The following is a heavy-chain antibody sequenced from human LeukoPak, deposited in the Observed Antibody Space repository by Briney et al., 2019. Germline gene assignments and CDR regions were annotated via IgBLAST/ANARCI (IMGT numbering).Heavy chain of an antibody. J-gene: IGHJ4*02. CDR3: AKDRSSGWYFLDY. Sequence: GRSLRLSCAASGFTFSSYGMHWVCQAPGKGLEWVAVISYDGSNKYYAGSVKGRFTISRDNSKNTLYLQMNSLRAEDTAVYYCAKDRSSGWYFLDYWGQGTLVTVSS. D-gene: IGHD6-19*01. CDR2: ISYDGSNK. CDR1: GFTFSSYG. V-gene: IGHV3-30*18.